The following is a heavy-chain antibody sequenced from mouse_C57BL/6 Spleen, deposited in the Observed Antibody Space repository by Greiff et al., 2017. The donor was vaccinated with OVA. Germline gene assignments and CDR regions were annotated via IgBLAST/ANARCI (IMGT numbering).Heavy chain of an antibody. CDR3: ARSRSTVVAPWYFDV. D-gene: IGHD1-1*01. Sequence: QVQLQQPGAELVMPGASVKLSCKASGYTFTSYWMHWVKQRPGQGLEWIGEIDPSDSYTNYNQKFKGKSTLTVDKSSSTAYMQLSSLTSEDSAVYYCARSRSTVVAPWYFDVWGTGTTVTVSS. CDR2: IDPSDSYT. V-gene: IGHV1-69*01. J-gene: IGHJ1*03. CDR1: GYTFTSYW.